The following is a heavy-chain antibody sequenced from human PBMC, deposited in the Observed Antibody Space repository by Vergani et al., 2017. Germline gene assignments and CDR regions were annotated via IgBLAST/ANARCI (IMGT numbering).Heavy chain of an antibody. Sequence: QVQLQESGPGLVKPSQTLSLTCTVSGGSISSDNYYWSWIRQHPGKGLEWIGYIYYSGSTYYNPSLKSRVTISVDTSKNLISLKLNSVTAADTALYYCARHGGSGNFYHLFDSWGQGTLVTVSS. CDR2: IYYSGST. D-gene: IGHD3-10*01. CDR3: ARHGGSGNFYHLFDS. V-gene: IGHV4-30-4*08. J-gene: IGHJ4*02. CDR1: GGSISSDNYY.